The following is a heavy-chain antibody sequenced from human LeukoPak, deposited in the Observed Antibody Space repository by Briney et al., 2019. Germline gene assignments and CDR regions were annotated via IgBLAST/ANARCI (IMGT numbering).Heavy chain of an antibody. J-gene: IGHJ4*02. CDR3: ARAHLYCSGGSCYLIDY. D-gene: IGHD2-15*01. CDR1: GFTLSSYG. Sequence: GGSLRLSCAASGFTLSSYGMHWVRQAPGKGLEWVAVIWYDGSNKYYADSVKGRLTISRDNSKNTLYLQMNSLRAEDTAVYYCARAHLYCSGGSCYLIDYWGQGTLVTVSS. V-gene: IGHV3-33*01. CDR2: IWYDGSNK.